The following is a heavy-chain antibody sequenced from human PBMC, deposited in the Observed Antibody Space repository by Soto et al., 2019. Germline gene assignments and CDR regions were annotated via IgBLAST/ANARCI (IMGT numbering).Heavy chain of an antibody. CDR1: GLTFSNYW. CDR2: ISRDGSST. Sequence: EVQLVESGGGLVQPGGSLRLSCAGSGLTFSNYWIHWVRQAPGQGLAWVSRISRDGSSTTYADSVKGRFTISRDFAKKTVYLQMNSLRAEDTAVYYCARESSGYSAYFDYWGQGTLVTVSS. D-gene: IGHD5-12*01. J-gene: IGHJ4*02. CDR3: ARESSGYSAYFDY. V-gene: IGHV3-74*01.